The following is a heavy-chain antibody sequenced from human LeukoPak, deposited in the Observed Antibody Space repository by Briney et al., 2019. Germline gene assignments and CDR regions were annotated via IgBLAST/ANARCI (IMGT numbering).Heavy chain of an antibody. CDR3: ARDAGSYKVDY. J-gene: IGHJ4*02. CDR1: GFSFSNYW. Sequence: PGGSLRLSCAASGFSFSNYWMNWVRQAPGKGLEWVGNINQDGSVKHYVDSVRGRFTISRDNAKNSLYLQINSLRSDDTAVYYCARDAGSYKVDYWGQGTLVSVSS. D-gene: IGHD1-26*01. CDR2: INQDGSVK. V-gene: IGHV3-7*03.